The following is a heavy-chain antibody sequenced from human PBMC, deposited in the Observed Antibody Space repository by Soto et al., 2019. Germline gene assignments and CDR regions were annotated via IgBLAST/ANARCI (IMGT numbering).Heavy chain of an antibody. CDR3: ARDPTAGSHYYLFDY. V-gene: IGHV3-30-3*01. D-gene: IGHD3-22*01. CDR2: ISSDGSNK. Sequence: QVQLVESGGGVVQPGRSLRLSCAASGFAFSSFAIHWVRQAPGKGLDWVAVISSDGSNKYYADSVKGRFTISRDNSKNTLFLQMNSLRSEDTAVYYCARDPTAGSHYYLFDYWGQGTLVTVSS. J-gene: IGHJ4*02. CDR1: GFAFSSFA.